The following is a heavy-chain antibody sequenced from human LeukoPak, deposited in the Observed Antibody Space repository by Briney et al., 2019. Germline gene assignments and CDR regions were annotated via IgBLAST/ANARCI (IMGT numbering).Heavy chain of an antibody. CDR3: VRDSSGWQQNSFDV. V-gene: IGHV3-48*04. CDR2: ISSSGSTI. J-gene: IGHJ3*01. CDR1: GFTFSSYS. D-gene: IGHD6-19*01. Sequence: GGSLRLSCAASGFTFSSYSMNWVRQAPGKGLEWVSYISSSGSTIYYADSVKGRFTISRDNAKNSLYLQMNSLRADDTAVYYCVRDSSGWQQNSFDVWGQGTMVTVSS.